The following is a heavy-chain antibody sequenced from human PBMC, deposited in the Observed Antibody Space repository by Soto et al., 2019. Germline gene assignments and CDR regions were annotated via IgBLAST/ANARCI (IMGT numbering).Heavy chain of an antibody. D-gene: IGHD6-13*01. CDR2: IWYDGSNK. V-gene: IGHV3-33*01. CDR1: GFTFSSYG. CDR3: ARDLAAAGTSLMLN. J-gene: IGHJ4*02. Sequence: GGSLRLSCAASGFTFSSYGMHWVRQAPGKGLEWVAVIWYDGSNKYYADSVKGRFTISRDNSKNTLYLQMNSLRAEDTAVYYCARDLAAAGTSLMLNWGQGTLVTVSS.